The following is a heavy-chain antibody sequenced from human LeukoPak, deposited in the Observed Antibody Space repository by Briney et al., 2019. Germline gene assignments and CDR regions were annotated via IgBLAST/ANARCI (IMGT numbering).Heavy chain of an antibody. CDR3: ARYLRPYYYGSGSYF. CDR2: IIPIFGTA. CDR1: GGTFSSYA. D-gene: IGHD3-10*01. J-gene: IGHJ4*02. V-gene: IGHV1-69*05. Sequence: ASVKVSCKASGGTFSSYAISWVRQAPGQGLEWMGRIIPIFGTANYAQKFQGRVTITTDESTSTAYMELSSLRSEDTAVYYCARYLRPYYYGSGSYFWGQGTLVTVSS.